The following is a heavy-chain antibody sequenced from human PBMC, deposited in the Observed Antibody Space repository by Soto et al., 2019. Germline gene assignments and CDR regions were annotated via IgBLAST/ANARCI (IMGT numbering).Heavy chain of an antibody. Sequence: QVQLVQSGAEVKKPGASVKVSCKASGYTFTSYGISWVRQAPGQGLEWMGWISAYNGNTHYAQKLQGRVTMTTDTPTSTAYMELRSLRSDDTAVYYCARFDHGGPWELRRGPDYWGQGTLVTVSS. CDR3: ARFDHGGPWELRRGPDY. D-gene: IGHD1-26*01. CDR2: ISAYNGNT. CDR1: GYTFTSYG. J-gene: IGHJ4*02. V-gene: IGHV1-18*04.